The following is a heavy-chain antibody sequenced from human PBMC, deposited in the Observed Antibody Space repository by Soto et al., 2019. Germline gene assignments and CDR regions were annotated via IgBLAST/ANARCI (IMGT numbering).Heavy chain of an antibody. J-gene: IGHJ4*02. CDR2: ISGSGGST. Sequence: EVQLLESGGGLVQPGGSLRLSCAASGFTFSSYAMSWVRQAPGKGLEWVSAISGSGGSTYYADSVKGRFTISRDNSKNTLYLQMNSLRAEDTAVYYGAKDGGYGGNRDYWGQGTLVTVSS. CDR1: GFTFSSYA. CDR3: AKDGGYGGNRDY. D-gene: IGHD5-12*01. V-gene: IGHV3-23*01.